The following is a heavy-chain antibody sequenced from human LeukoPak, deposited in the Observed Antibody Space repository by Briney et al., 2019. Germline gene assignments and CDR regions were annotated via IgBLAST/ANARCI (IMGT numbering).Heavy chain of an antibody. J-gene: IGHJ4*02. Sequence: PGGSLRLSCAASGFSFTTYWMSWVRQAPGTGLEWVANIKQDGTEKYYVDSVKGRFTISRDNAKNSLYLQMNSLRVEDTAVYYCAKLAKYFYGSETYYFFEHWGQGTPVTASS. CDR1: GFSFTTYW. D-gene: IGHD3-10*01. CDR3: AKLAKYFYGSETYYFFEH. V-gene: IGHV3-7*01. CDR2: IKQDGTEK.